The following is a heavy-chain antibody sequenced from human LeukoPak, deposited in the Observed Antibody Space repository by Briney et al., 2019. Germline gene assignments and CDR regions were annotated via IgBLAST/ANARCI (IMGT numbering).Heavy chain of an antibody. Sequence: GGSLRLSCAASGLSFSNYAMYWVRQAPGKGLEWVAVISYDGSNKYYADSVKGRFTISRDNSKNTLYLQMNSLRAEDTAVYYCARSVPGYYGSGSLLDWGQGTLVTVSS. D-gene: IGHD3-10*01. J-gene: IGHJ4*02. CDR3: ARSVPGYYGSGSLLD. V-gene: IGHV3-30*04. CDR1: GLSFSNYA. CDR2: ISYDGSNK.